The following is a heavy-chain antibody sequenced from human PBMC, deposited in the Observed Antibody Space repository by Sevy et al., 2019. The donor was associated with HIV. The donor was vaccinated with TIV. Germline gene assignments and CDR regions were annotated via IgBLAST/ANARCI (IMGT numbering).Heavy chain of an antibody. CDR2: INHSGST. CDR1: GGSFSGYY. Sequence: SETLSLTCAVYGGSFSGYYWSWIRQPPGKGQEWIGEINHSGSTNYNPSLKSRVTISVDTSKNQFSLKLSSVTAADTAVYYYASLYYGSGSYLGGSPSTLNYYYYGMDVWGQGTTVTVSS. D-gene: IGHD3-10*01. CDR3: ASLYYGSGSYLGGSPSTLNYYYYGMDV. J-gene: IGHJ6*02. V-gene: IGHV4-34*01.